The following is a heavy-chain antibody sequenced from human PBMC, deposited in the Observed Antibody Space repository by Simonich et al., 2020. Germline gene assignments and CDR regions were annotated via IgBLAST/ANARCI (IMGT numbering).Heavy chain of an antibody. D-gene: IGHD1-1*01. J-gene: IGHJ2*01. CDR3: ARRANWNWYFDL. V-gene: IGHV4-34*01. CDR2: INHSGIT. CDR1: GGSFSGYY. Sequence: QVQLQQWGAGLLKPSETLSLTCAVYGGSFSGYYWSWIRQPPGKGLEWSGEINHSGITNYNPSRKRRGTISVDTSKNQFSLKRSSVTAADTAVYYCARRANWNWYFDLWGRGTLVTVSS.